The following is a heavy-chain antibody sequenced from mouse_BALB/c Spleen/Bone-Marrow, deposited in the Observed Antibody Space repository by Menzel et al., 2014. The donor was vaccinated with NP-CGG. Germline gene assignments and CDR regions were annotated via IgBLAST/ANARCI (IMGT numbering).Heavy chain of an antibody. V-gene: IGHV14-3*02. CDR2: IDPASDYS. CDR3: ASLTGTFDY. J-gene: IGHJ2*01. D-gene: IGHD4-1*01. CDR1: GFNIKDTY. Sequence: VQLQQSGAELVMPGASVKLSCTVSGFNIKDTYMHWVKQRPQQGLDWIGRIDPASDYSRYDPKFQGKATITADTSSNTAYLQLSSLTSEDTAVYFCASLTGTFDYWGQGTTLTVSS.